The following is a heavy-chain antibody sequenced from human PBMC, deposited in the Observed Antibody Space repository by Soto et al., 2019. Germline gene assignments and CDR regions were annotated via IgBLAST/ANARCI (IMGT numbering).Heavy chain of an antibody. D-gene: IGHD3-9*01. CDR3: ARHDYDILTGYYPLPFDY. CDR2: IYYSGST. Sequence: QLQLQESGPGLVKPSETLSLTCTVSGGSISSSSYYWGWIRQPPGKGLEWIGSIYYSGSTYYNPSLKSRVTISVDTSKNQFSLKLSSVTAADTAVYYCARHDYDILTGYYPLPFDYWGQGTLVTVSS. J-gene: IGHJ4*02. V-gene: IGHV4-39*01. CDR1: GGSISSSSYY.